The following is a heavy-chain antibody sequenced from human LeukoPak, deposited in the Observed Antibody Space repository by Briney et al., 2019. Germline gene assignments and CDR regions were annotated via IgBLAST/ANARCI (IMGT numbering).Heavy chain of an antibody. CDR1: GFSFSNYG. CDR2: LSYDGSNQ. Sequence: GGSLRLSCAASGFSFSNYGMHWVRQAPGKGLEWVAGLSYDGSNQYYADSVKGRFTISRDNSNNTLYLQMSSLRVEDTAVYYCAKGLRTTDWFDPWGQGTLVTVSP. V-gene: IGHV3-30*18. CDR3: AKGLRTTDWFDP. J-gene: IGHJ5*02. D-gene: IGHD1-1*01.